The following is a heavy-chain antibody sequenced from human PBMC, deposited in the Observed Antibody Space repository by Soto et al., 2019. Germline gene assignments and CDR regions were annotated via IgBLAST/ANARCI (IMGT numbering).Heavy chain of an antibody. CDR3: ARDQGYCSGGSCYVAGY. Sequence: EVQLVESGGGLVQPGGSLRLSCAASGFTFSNYWMHWVRQVPGKGLVWVSRINSDGSSTGYADSVMGRFTISRDNAKNTVYLKMNSMRDEDTAVYYCARDQGYCSGGSCYVAGYWGQGTLVTVSS. V-gene: IGHV3-74*01. CDR1: GFTFSNYW. CDR2: INSDGSST. J-gene: IGHJ4*02. D-gene: IGHD2-15*01.